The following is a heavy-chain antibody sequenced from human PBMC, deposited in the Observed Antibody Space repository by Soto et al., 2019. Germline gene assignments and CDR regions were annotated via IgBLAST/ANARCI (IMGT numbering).Heavy chain of an antibody. J-gene: IGHJ4*02. Sequence: GSMRLSCAASGFTFNRYSMNWVRQAPGKGLEWVSSISSTTNYIYYGDSMKGRFTISRDNAKNSLYLEMNSLRAEDTAVYYCARESEDLTSNFDYWGQGTLVTVSS. CDR2: ISSTTNYI. V-gene: IGHV3-21*06. CDR1: GFTFNRYS. CDR3: ARESEDLTSNFDY.